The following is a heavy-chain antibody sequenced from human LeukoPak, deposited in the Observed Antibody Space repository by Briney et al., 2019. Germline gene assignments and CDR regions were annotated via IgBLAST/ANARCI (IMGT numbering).Heavy chain of an antibody. CDR2: ISGSGGST. Sequence: GGSLRLSCAASGFTFSTYAMSWVRQAPGKGLEWVSTISGSGGSTYYADSVKGRFTISRDNSKNTLFLQMNSLRAEDTAVYYCANSYVLYYYGMDIWGQGTTVTVSS. CDR3: ANSYVLYYYGMDI. J-gene: IGHJ6*02. D-gene: IGHD1-26*01. V-gene: IGHV3-23*01. CDR1: GFTFSTYA.